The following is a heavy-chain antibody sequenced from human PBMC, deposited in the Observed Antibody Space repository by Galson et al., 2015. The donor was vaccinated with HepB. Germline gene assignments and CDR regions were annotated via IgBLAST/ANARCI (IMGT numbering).Heavy chain of an antibody. CDR1: GFTFSSYE. D-gene: IGHD3-3*01. CDR2: ISSSGSTT. J-gene: IGHJ6*02. CDR3: TRRPPAGPYDFWSNYPYYYGMDV. Sequence: SLRLSCAATGFTFSSYEMNRVRQAPGKGLEWVSYISSSGSTTYYADSVKGRFTISRDNAKNSVFLEMNSLKTEDTAIYYCTRRPPAGPYDFWSNYPYYYGMDVWGQG. V-gene: IGHV3-48*03.